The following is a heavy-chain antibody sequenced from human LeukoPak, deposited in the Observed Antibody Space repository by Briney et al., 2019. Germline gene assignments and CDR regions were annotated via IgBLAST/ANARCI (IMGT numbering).Heavy chain of an antibody. CDR2: ISYDGSNK. V-gene: IGHV3-30-3*01. CDR1: GFTFSSYA. CDR3: ARDRGFVGYSEYYYYGMDV. D-gene: IGHD4-11*01. Sequence: GGSLRLPCAASGFTFSSYAMHWVRQAPGKGLEWVAVISYDGSNKYYADSVKGRFTISRDNSKNTLYLQMNSLRAEDTAVYYCARDRGFVGYSEYYYYGMDVWGQGTTVTVSS. J-gene: IGHJ6*02.